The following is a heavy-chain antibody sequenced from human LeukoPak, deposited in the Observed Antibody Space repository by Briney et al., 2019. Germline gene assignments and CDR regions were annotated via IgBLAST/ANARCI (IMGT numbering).Heavy chain of an antibody. CDR2: SNPSGSST. Sequence: ASVKVSCKASGYTFSNYYIHWVRQAPGQGLEWMGVSNPSGSSTTYAQNFQGRVTMTRHTSTSTLYMQLSSLRSEDTAVYYCASSTVATSYYFDYWGQGTLVTVSS. CDR1: GYTFSNYY. D-gene: IGHD4-23*01. J-gene: IGHJ4*02. CDR3: ASSTVATSYYFDY. V-gene: IGHV1-46*01.